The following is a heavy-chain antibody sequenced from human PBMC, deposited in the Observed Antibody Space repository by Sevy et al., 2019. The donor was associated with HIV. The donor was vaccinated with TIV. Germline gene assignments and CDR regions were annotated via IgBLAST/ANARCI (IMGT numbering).Heavy chain of an antibody. CDR2: ISYSGST. V-gene: IGHV4-30-4*01. CDR3: ARLSYGDYVGYFDY. CDR1: GGSISSGDDY. D-gene: IGHD4-17*01. J-gene: IGHJ4*02. Sequence: SETLSLTCTVSGGSISSGDDYWNWIRQPPGKGLEWIGYISYSGSTHYNPSLKSRVTISVDTSKNLISLKLGSVTAADTAVYYRARLSYGDYVGYFDYWGQGTLVTVSS.